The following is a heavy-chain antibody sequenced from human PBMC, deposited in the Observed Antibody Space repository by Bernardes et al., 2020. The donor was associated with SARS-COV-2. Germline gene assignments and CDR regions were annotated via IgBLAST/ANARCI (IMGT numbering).Heavy chain of an antibody. V-gene: IGHV1-2*02. CDR2: LNPDTGVT. D-gene: IGHD6-19*01. CDR3: ARVAYSSTTSLFDT. Sequence: ASVKVSCKTSGYTFTTYYIHWVRQDRGQGLEWMGLLNPDTGVTYYAQNFHGRVTMTGDTSVSTAYMEVSSLTSDDTAVYYCARVAYSSTTSLFDTWGQGTLVTVSS. J-gene: IGHJ5*02. CDR1: GYTFTTYY.